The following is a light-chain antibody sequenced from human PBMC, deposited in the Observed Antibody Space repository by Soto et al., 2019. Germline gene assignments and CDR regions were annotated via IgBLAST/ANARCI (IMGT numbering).Light chain of an antibody. J-gene: IGKJ1*01. CDR2: WAS. CDR1: QSVLYSSNNKNY. V-gene: IGKV4-1*01. Sequence: DIVMTQSPDSLAVSLGESATINCKSSQSVLYSSNNKNYLAWYQQKPGQPPKLLIYWASTRESGVPDRFSGSGSGKDFTLTISSLQAEDEAVYYCKQYYSAPPTFGQGTKVEIX. CDR3: KQYYSAPPT.